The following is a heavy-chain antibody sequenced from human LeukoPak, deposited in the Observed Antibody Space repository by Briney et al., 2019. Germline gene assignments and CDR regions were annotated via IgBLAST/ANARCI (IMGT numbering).Heavy chain of an antibody. CDR3: ARARYPDDY. J-gene: IGHJ4*02. CDR2: IYYSGST. CDR1: GGSISSYY. Sequence: SETLSLTCTVSGGSISSYYWSWIRQPPGKGLEWIGYIYYSGSTNYNPALKIRGTMSVDTSKNQFSLKVSSVTAADTAVYYCARARYPDDYWGQGTLVTVSS. D-gene: IGHD1-1*01. V-gene: IGHV4-59*01.